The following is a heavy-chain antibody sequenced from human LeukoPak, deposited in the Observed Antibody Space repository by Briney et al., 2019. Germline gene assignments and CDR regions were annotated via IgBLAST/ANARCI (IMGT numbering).Heavy chain of an antibody. V-gene: IGHV3-23*01. CDR1: GFTFSSYA. CDR3: GRGGPVAGYYFDY. D-gene: IGHD6-19*01. J-gene: IGHJ4*02. Sequence: GGSLRLSCAASGFTFSSYAMSWVRQAPGKGLEWVSAISGSGGSTYYADSVKGRFTISRDNAKNSLYLQMNSLRAEDTAVYYCGRGGPVAGYYFDYWGQGTLVTVSS. CDR2: ISGSGGST.